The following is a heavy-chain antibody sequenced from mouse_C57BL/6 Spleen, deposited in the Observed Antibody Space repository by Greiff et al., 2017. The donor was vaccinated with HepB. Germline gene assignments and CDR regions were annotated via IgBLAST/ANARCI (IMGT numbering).Heavy chain of an antibody. V-gene: IGHV1-72*01. CDR3: ARHDGYYAWFAY. Sequence: QVQLQQPGAELVKPGASVKLSCKASGYTFTSYWMHWVKQRPGRGLEWIGRIDPNSGGTKYNEKFKSKATLTVDTPSSTAYMQLSSLTSEDSAVYYCARHDGYYAWFAYWGQGTRVTVSA. CDR2: IDPNSGGT. D-gene: IGHD2-3*01. J-gene: IGHJ3*01. CDR1: GYTFTSYW.